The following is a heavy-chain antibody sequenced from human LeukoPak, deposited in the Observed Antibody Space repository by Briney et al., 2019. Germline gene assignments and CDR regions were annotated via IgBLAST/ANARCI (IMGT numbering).Heavy chain of an antibody. CDR1: GFTFSIYA. CDR2: ISHDGSNK. D-gene: IGHD5-24*01. CDR3: ARDLGDGYNMIDS. Sequence: GGSLRLSCAASGFTFSIYAMHWVSQAPGKGLECMAVISHDGSNKYYADSAKGRFTISRDNSKNTLYLQMNSLRPEDTAVYYCARDLGDGYNMIDSWGQGTLVTVSS. J-gene: IGHJ4*02. V-gene: IGHV3-30-3*01.